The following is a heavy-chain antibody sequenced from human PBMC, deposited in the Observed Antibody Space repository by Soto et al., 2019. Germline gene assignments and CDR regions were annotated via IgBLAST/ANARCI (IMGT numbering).Heavy chain of an antibody. V-gene: IGHV1-69*13. CDR3: ARGGGFDYYDSSGYGH. J-gene: IGHJ4*02. Sequence: SVKVSCKASGGTFSSYAISWVRQAPGQGLEWMGGIIPIFGTANYAQKFQGRVTITADESTRTAYMEMSSLRSEDTAVYYCARGGGFDYYDSSGYGHCGQGPLVIVSS. D-gene: IGHD3-22*01. CDR1: GGTFSSYA. CDR2: IIPIFGTA.